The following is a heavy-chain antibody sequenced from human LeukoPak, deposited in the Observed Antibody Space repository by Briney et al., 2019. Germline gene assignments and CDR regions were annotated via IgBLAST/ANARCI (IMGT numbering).Heavy chain of an antibody. CDR1: GFTFSNYG. D-gene: IGHD3-22*01. CDR2: ISYDGSNT. CDR3: XXXXDXSGHXSYFDC. V-gene: IGHV3-30*19. Sequence: GGSLRLSCAASGFTFSNYGMHWVRQGPGKGLEWVAGISYDGSNTYYADSVKGRFTISRDNSRNTLYLQMNSLGPEDTAVYSCXXXXDXSGHXSYFDCWGQGTLVTVSS. J-gene: IGHJ4*02.